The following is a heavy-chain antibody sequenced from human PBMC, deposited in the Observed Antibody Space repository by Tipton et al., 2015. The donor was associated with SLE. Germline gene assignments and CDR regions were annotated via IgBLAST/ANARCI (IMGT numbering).Heavy chain of an antibody. J-gene: IGHJ5*02. CDR2: INHSGST. Sequence: TLSLTCTVSGGSISSSSYYWSWIRQPPGKGLEWIGEINHSGSTNDNPSLKSRVTISVDTSKNQFSLKMRSVTAADTAVYYCARGGSLYSNGWFDPWGQGTLVTVSS. V-gene: IGHV4-39*07. D-gene: IGHD4-11*01. CDR3: ARGGSLYSNGWFDP. CDR1: GGSISSSSYY.